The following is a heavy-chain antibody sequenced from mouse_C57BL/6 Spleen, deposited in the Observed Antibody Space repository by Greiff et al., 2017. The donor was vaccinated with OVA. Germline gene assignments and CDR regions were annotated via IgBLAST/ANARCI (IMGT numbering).Heavy chain of an antibody. Sequence: EVQLQQSGPGLVKPSQSLSLTCSVTGYSITSGYYWNWIRQFPGNKLEWMGYISYDGSNNYNPSLKNRISITRDTSKNQFFLKLNSVTTEDTATYYCARALDGYGNYDFDYWGQGTTLTVSS. D-gene: IGHD2-3*01. V-gene: IGHV3-6*01. CDR1: GYSITSGYY. CDR2: ISYDGSN. CDR3: ARALDGYGNYDFDY. J-gene: IGHJ2*01.